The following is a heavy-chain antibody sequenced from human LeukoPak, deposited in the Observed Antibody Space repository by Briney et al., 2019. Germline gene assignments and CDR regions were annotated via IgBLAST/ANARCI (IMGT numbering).Heavy chain of an antibody. J-gene: IGHJ5*02. CDR3: ARGVVVVAAKYWFDP. Sequence: PSETLSLTCTVSGGSFSSYYWSWIRQPAGKGLEWIGHIYTSGTTNYNPSLKSRVTMSIDTSKNQFSLKLSSVTAADTAVYYCARGVVVVAAKYWFDPWGQGTLVTVSS. CDR1: GGSFSSYY. CDR2: IYTSGTT. V-gene: IGHV4-4*07. D-gene: IGHD2-15*01.